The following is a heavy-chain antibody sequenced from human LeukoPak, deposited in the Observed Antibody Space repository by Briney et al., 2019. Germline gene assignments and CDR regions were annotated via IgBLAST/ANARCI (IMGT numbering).Heavy chain of an antibody. V-gene: IGHV1-69*05. D-gene: IGHD4-17*01. J-gene: IGHJ6*03. CDR2: IIPIFGTA. Sequence: ASVKVSCKASGGTFSSYAISWVRQAPGQGLEWMGRIIPIFGTANYAQKFQGRVTITTDESTRTAYMELSSLRSEDTAVYYCARDIAVTLPYYYYMDVWGKGTTVTVSS. CDR1: GGTFSSYA. CDR3: ARDIAVTLPYYYYMDV.